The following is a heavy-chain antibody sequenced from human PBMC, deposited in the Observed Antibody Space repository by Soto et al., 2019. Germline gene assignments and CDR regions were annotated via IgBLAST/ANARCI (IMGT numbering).Heavy chain of an antibody. Sequence: QVQLVESGGGVVQPGRSLRLSCAASGFTFSSYGMHWVRQAPGKGLEWVAVISYDGSNKYYADSVKGRFTISRDNSKNTLYLQMNSLRAADTAVYYCARGTVVVVGALFDFWGQGTLVTVSS. D-gene: IGHD2-15*01. CDR1: GFTFSSYG. CDR2: ISYDGSNK. J-gene: IGHJ4*02. CDR3: ARGTVVVVGALFDF. V-gene: IGHV3-30*03.